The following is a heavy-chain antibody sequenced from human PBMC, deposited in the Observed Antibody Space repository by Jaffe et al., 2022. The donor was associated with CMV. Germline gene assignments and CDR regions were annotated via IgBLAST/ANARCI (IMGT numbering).Heavy chain of an antibody. Sequence: QVQLQESGPGLVKPSETLSLICSVSGGSISSYYWSWIRQPPGKGLEWIGNILYSGSTNYNPSLKSRVTISVDTSKNQFSLKLNSVTAADTAVYYCAREGGATMVRGVNLRYYYGMDVWGQGTTVTVSS. CDR2: ILYSGST. CDR3: AREGGATMVRGVNLRYYYGMDV. D-gene: IGHD3-10*01. V-gene: IGHV4-59*01. J-gene: IGHJ6*02. CDR1: GGSISSYY.